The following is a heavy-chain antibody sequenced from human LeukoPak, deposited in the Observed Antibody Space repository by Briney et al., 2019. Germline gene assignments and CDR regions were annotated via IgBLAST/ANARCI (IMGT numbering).Heavy chain of an antibody. CDR2: IKSKTDGGTT. D-gene: IGHD3-10*01. V-gene: IGHV3-15*01. J-gene: IGHJ4*02. CDR3: TTGQLLWFGE. CDR1: GFTFSNAW. Sequence: PGGSLRPSCAASGFTFSNAWMSWVRQAPGKGLESVGRIKSKTDGGTTDYAAPVTCRFAIARDNSKNMLHLQVNNLKTEDTAVSYCTTGQLLWFGEGGQGTLVTVSS.